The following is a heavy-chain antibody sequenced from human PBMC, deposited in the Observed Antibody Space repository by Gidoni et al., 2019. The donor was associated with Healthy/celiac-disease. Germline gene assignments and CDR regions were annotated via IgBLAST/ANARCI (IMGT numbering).Heavy chain of an antibody. D-gene: IGHD3-3*01. J-gene: IGHJ3*02. Sequence: QLQLQESGPGLVKPSETLSLTCTVSGCSISSRSYYWGWIRQPPGKGLEWIGSIYYSGSTYYNPSLKSRVTISVDTSKNQFSLKLSSVTAADTAVYYCARQGQDFWSGYRDAFDIWGQGTMVTVSS. CDR2: IYYSGST. V-gene: IGHV4-39*01. CDR3: ARQGQDFWSGYRDAFDI. CDR1: GCSISSRSYY.